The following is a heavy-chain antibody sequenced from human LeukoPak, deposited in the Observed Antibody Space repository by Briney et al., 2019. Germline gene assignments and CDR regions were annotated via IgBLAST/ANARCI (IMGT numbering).Heavy chain of an antibody. J-gene: IGHJ4*02. CDR2: IYYTGST. V-gene: IGHV4-59*08. CDR1: GGSLSGYY. Sequence: PSETLSLTCTVSGGSLSGYYWSWIRQPPGKGLEWIGYIYYTGSTNYNPSLKSRVPIPLDTSKNQFSLSLSSVTAADTAVYYCARLKVGSGGYYFHEFWGQGTLVTVSS. D-gene: IGHD1-26*01. CDR3: ARLKVGSGGYYFHEF.